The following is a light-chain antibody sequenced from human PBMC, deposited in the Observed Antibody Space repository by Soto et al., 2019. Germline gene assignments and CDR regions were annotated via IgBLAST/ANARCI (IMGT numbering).Light chain of an antibody. V-gene: IGKV2-30*01. CDR3: MRTRHWPRM. Sequence: EVVMTQSPLSLPVTLGQPASISCRSSQSLLTSDGDTYLNWFHQRPGQSPRRLIYKVSKRDAGVPDRFSGRGSGPDFTLKISRVEAEDVGVYYCMRTRHWPRMFGRGTTVEI. CDR1: QSLLTSDGDTY. CDR2: KVS. J-gene: IGKJ4*02.